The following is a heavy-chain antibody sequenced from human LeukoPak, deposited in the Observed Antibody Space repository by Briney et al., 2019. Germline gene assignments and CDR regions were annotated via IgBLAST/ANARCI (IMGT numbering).Heavy chain of an antibody. V-gene: IGHV3-7*01. Sequence: GGSLRLSCSASGFIFSNYWMSWVRQAPGKGLEWVANINQDGREKYYVDSVRGRFTISRDNAKNSLYLQMNSLRAEDTAVYYCAKDSPSRTATTEVPVDYWGQGTLVTVSS. CDR1: GFIFSNYW. D-gene: IGHD1/OR15-1a*01. CDR3: AKDSPSRTATTEVPVDY. CDR2: INQDGREK. J-gene: IGHJ4*02.